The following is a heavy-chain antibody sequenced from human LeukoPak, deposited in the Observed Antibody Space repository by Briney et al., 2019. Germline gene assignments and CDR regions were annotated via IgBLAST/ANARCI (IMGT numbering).Heavy chain of an antibody. J-gene: IGHJ4*02. D-gene: IGHD6-25*01. CDR1: GYTFSDYG. CDR2: ISYSGVVK. V-gene: IGHV3-30*18. Sequence: GTSLRLSCTASGYTFSDYGMHWVRQAPGKGLEWLAVISYSGVVKFYADSVKGRFTISRDNSKNTLYLQMNNLADEDTAVYYCSKDAAVRTSSIAASCHEYWGQGTLVTVSS. CDR3: SKDAAVRTSSIAASCHEY.